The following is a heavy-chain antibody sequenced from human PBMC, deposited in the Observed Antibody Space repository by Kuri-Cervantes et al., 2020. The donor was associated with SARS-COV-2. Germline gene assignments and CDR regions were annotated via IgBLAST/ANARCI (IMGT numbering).Heavy chain of an antibody. CDR3: ATPGYCTSISCRYYFDF. D-gene: IGHD2-2*01. CDR2: INPSGGST. CDR1: RYTFTSYY. Sequence: GGSLRLSCKASRYTFTSYYMHWVRQAPGQGLEWMGIINPSGGSTSYAQKFQGRVTMTRDTSISTAYMELSRLTSDDTAVYYCATPGYCTSISCRYYFDFWGQGTLVTVSS. V-gene: IGHV1-46*01. J-gene: IGHJ4*02.